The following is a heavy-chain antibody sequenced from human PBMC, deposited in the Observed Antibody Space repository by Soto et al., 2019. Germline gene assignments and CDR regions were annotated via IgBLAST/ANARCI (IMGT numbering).Heavy chain of an antibody. Sequence: PSETLSLTCTVSGGSVSSGSYYWSWMRQPPGKGLEWIGYIYYSGSTNYNPSLKSRVTISVDTSKNQFSLKLSSVTAADTAVYYCASSTNWNPSTNWFDPWGQGTLVTVS. CDR1: GGSVSSGSYY. CDR2: IYYSGST. J-gene: IGHJ5*02. D-gene: IGHD1-1*01. V-gene: IGHV4-61*01. CDR3: ASSTNWNPSTNWFDP.